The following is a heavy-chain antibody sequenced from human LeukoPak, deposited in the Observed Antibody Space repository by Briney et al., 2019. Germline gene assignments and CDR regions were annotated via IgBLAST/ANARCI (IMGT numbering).Heavy chain of an antibody. CDR3: ATGIDWFDTYYFDY. CDR2: IIPILGIA. Sequence: GASVKVSCKASGGTFSSYAISWVRQAPGQGLEWMGRIIPILGIAIYAQKFQGRVTMTEDTSTDTAYMELSSLRSEDTAVYYCATGIDWFDTYYFDYWGQGTLVTVSS. CDR1: GGTFSSYA. D-gene: IGHD3-9*01. J-gene: IGHJ4*02. V-gene: IGHV1-69*04.